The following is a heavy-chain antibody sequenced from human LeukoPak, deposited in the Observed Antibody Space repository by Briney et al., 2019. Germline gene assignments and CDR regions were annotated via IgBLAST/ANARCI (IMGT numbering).Heavy chain of an antibody. Sequence: SETLSLTCTVSGGSISSYYWSWIRQPPGKGLEWIGYIYTSGSTNYNPSLKSRVTISVDTSRNQFSLKLSSVTAADTAVYYCARHGRDGYNYWGQGTLVTVSS. CDR2: IYTSGST. V-gene: IGHV4-4*09. CDR1: GGSISSYY. D-gene: IGHD5-24*01. J-gene: IGHJ4*02. CDR3: ARHGRDGYNY.